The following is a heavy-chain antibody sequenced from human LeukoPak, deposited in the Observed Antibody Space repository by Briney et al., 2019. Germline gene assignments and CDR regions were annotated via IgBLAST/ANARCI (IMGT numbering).Heavy chain of an antibody. CDR2: INHSGST. Sequence: RPSETLSLTCAVYGGSFSGYYWSWIRQPPGKGLEWIGEINHSGSTNYNPSLKSRVTISVDTSKNQFSLKLSSVTAADTAVYYCARVVVVVAATPTYFDYWGQGTLVTVSS. CDR3: ARVVVVVAATPTYFDY. V-gene: IGHV4-34*01. CDR1: GGSFSGYY. D-gene: IGHD2-15*01. J-gene: IGHJ4*02.